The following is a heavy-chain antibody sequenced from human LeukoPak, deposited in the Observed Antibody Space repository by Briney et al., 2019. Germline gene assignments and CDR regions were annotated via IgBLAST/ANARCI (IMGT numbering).Heavy chain of an antibody. Sequence: PSETLSLTCTVSGGSISGSDYYWGWIRQPPGKGLEWIGSIYYSGSTYYNSPLKSRVTISVDTSRNQFSLKLSSVTAADTALYYCARLFRGVGYWGQGTLVTVSS. CDR1: GGSISGSDYY. D-gene: IGHD3-16*01. V-gene: IGHV4-39*01. CDR2: IYYSGST. CDR3: ARLFRGVGY. J-gene: IGHJ4*02.